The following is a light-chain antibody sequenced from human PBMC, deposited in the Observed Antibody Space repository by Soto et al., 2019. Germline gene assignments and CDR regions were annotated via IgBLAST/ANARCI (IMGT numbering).Light chain of an antibody. CDR1: QGIRNY. V-gene: IGKV1-6*01. CDR3: LQDYNFPWT. Sequence: AIQMTQSPSSLSASVGDRVTITCRASQGIRNYLGWYQQKPWKAPKLLIYAASILQCGVPSRFSGRGSGTDFTLTISSLQPEDLSTYFCLQDYNFPWTFGQGTKGDIK. CDR2: AAS. J-gene: IGKJ1*01.